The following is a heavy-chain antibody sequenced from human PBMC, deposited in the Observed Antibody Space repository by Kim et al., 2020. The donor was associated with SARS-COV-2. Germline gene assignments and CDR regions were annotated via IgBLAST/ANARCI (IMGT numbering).Heavy chain of an antibody. J-gene: IGHJ6*02. D-gene: IGHD2-21*02. V-gene: IGHV3-11*01. CDR3: ARERDCGGDCSWGFYYYYYGMDV. Sequence: GGSLRLSCAASGFTFSDYYMSWIRQAPGKGLEWVSYISSSGSTIYYADSVKGRFTISRDNAKNSLYLQMNSLRAEDTAVYYCARERDCGGDCSWGFYYYYYGMDVWGQGTTVTVSS. CDR1: GFTFSDYY. CDR2: ISSSGSTI.